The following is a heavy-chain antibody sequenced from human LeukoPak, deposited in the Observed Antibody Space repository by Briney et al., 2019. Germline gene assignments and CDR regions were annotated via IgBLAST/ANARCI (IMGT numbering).Heavy chain of an antibody. CDR3: ARGRTDVLLWFGELLNPNWFDP. J-gene: IGHJ5*02. V-gene: IGHV4-34*01. CDR1: GGSFSGYY. Sequence: SETLSLTCAVYGGSFSGYYWSWIRQPPGKGLEWIGEINHSGSTNYNPPLKSRVTISVDTSKNQFSLKLSSVTAADTAVYYCARGRTDVLLWFGELLNPNWFDPWGQGTLVTVSS. D-gene: IGHD3-10*01. CDR2: INHSGST.